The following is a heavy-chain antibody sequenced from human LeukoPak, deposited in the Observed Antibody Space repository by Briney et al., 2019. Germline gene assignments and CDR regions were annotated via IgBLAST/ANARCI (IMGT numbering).Heavy chain of an antibody. D-gene: IGHD6-19*01. CDR1: GGSISSGGYY. J-gene: IGHJ4*02. CDR2: IYYSGST. V-gene: IGHV4-31*03. Sequence: SQTLSLTCTVSGGSISSGGYYWSWIRQHPGKGLEWIGYIYYSGSTYYNPSLKSRVTISVDTSKNQFSLKLSSVTAADTAVYYCARERVVAGTLDYWGQGTLVTVSS. CDR3: ARERVVAGTLDY.